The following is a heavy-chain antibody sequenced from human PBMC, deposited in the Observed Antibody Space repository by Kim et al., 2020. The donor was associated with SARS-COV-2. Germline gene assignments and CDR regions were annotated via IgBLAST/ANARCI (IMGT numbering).Heavy chain of an antibody. CDR2: ISESGDGT. V-gene: IGHV3-23*01. J-gene: IGHJ4*02. CDR1: GFIFSSYA. CDR3: ARRTGYGSLDY. Sequence: GGSLRLSCAASGFIFSSYAMNWVRQAPGKGLEWVSRISESGDGTYYADSVKGRSTISRDNSKDMLYRQVNSLRAEDTAIYYCARRTGYGSLDYWGQGALVTVSS. D-gene: IGHD3-9*01.